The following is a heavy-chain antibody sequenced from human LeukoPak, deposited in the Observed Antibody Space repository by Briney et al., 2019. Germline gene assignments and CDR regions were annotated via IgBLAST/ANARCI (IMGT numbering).Heavy chain of an antibody. Sequence: KPGGSLRLSCAASAFTFSSYSMNWVRQAPGKGLEWDSSIITSSYIYYPDSVKGGFTISRDNAKNSLYLQRDGLSAEDTAGFYCAREGGYCSGGSCRYFDYWGQGTLVTVSS. J-gene: IGHJ4*02. CDR1: AFTFSSYS. CDR3: AREGGYCSGGSCRYFDY. V-gene: IGHV3-21*01. CDR2: IITSSYI. D-gene: IGHD2-15*01.